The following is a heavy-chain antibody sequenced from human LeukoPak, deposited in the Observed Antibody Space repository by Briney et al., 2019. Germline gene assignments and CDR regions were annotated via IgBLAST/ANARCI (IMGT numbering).Heavy chain of an antibody. V-gene: IGHV3-30-3*01. Sequence: GGSLRLSCAASDFTFSSYAMHWVRQAPGKGLEWVAVISYDGVNQYYADSVKGRFTISRDNSRNTLYLQMNSLRAEDTAIYYCARVHSSGWYYFDYWGQGTLVTVTS. J-gene: IGHJ4*02. D-gene: IGHD6-19*01. CDR3: ARVHSSGWYYFDY. CDR2: ISYDGVNQ. CDR1: DFTFSSYA.